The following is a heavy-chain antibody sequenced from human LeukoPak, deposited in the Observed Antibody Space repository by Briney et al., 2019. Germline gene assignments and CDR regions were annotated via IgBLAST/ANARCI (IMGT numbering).Heavy chain of an antibody. J-gene: IGHJ4*02. Sequence: GSLRLSCAASGFTFSDYYMSWIRQAPGKGLEWVSYISSSGSTIYYADSVKGRFTISRDNAKNSLYLQMNSLRAEDTAVYYCARDRVVVVPTPDYWGQGTLVTVSS. CDR2: ISSSGSTI. CDR1: GFTFSDYY. CDR3: ARDRVVVVPTPDY. V-gene: IGHV3-11*04. D-gene: IGHD2-2*01.